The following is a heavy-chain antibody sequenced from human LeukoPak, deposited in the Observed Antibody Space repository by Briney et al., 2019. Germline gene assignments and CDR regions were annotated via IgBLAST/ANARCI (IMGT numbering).Heavy chain of an antibody. CDR1: GFTFSSYA. Sequence: GGSLRLSCAASGFTFSSYAMSWVRQAPGKGLEWVSAISGSGGSTYYADSVKGHFTISRDNSRNTLYLQMNSLGAEDTAVYYCAKDDHGGSGWRDYFDYWGQGTLVTVSS. CDR2: ISGSGGST. D-gene: IGHD6-19*01. V-gene: IGHV3-23*01. CDR3: AKDDHGGSGWRDYFDY. J-gene: IGHJ4*02.